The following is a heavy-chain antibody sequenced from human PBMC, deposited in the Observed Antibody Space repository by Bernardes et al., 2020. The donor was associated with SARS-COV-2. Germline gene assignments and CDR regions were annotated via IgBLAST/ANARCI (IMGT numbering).Heavy chain of an antibody. Sequence: GGSLSLSCAASGFTFSSYAMSWVRQAPGKGLEWVSAITGSGGTRNYADSVKGRFTISRDNSKNSLYLEMNSLRADDTAVYYCAKDLLVVPRGSFDYWGQGTLVTVSS. CDR3: AKDLLVVPRGSFDY. J-gene: IGHJ4*02. D-gene: IGHD2-8*02. CDR2: ITGSGGTR. V-gene: IGHV3-23*01. CDR1: GFTFSSYA.